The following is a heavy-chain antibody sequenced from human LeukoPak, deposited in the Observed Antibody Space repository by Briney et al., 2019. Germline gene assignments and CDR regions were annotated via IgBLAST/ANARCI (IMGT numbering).Heavy chain of an antibody. Sequence: GGSLRLSCAVSGFRFSSYAMNWVRQAPGKGLEWVSAISGGGETTFYADSVKGRFTISRDNSKNTLYLQMNSLRAEDTAIYYCAKPYYDTTYFDSWGQGTLITVSS. J-gene: IGHJ4*02. D-gene: IGHD3-22*01. V-gene: IGHV3-23*01. CDR1: GFRFSSYA. CDR2: ISGGGETT. CDR3: AKPYYDTTYFDS.